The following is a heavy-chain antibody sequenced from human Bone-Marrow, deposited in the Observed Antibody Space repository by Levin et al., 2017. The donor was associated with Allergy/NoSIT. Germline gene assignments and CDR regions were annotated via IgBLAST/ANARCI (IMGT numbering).Heavy chain of an antibody. CDR2: ISGSADST. J-gene: IGHJ4*02. V-gene: IGHV3-23*01. Sequence: GESLKISCAASGFTFSSYAMSWVRQAPGKGLEWVSAISGSADSTYYADSVKGRFTISRDNSKNTLYLQMNSLRAEDTAGYYCAKDQGDYDFYFDYWGQGALVTVSS. D-gene: IGHD5-12*01. CDR3: AKDQGDYDFYFDY. CDR1: GFTFSSYA.